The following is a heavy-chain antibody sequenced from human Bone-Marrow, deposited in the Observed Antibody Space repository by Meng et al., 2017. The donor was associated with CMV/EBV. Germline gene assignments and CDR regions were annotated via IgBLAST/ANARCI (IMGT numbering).Heavy chain of an antibody. CDR2: IIPIFGTA. V-gene: IGHV1-69*12. CDR3: ARGSTSWRGDYYYYYMDV. D-gene: IGHD2-2*01. J-gene: IGHJ6*03. Sequence: QGQLGQSGAEVKKPGSWVKVSCKASGGTFSSYAISWVRQAPGQGLEWMGGIIPIFGTANYAQKFQGRVTITADESTSTAYMELSSLRSEDTAVYYCARGSTSWRGDYYYYYMDVWGKGTTVTVSS. CDR1: GGTFSSYA.